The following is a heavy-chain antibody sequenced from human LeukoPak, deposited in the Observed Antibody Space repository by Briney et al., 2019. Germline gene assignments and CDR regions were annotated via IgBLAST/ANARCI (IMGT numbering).Heavy chain of an antibody. CDR3: ARDGEGYCSGGSCYNPYGMDV. J-gene: IGHJ6*02. Sequence: GGSLRLSCAASGFTFDDYGMSWVRQAPGKGLEWVSGINWNGGSTGYADSVKGRFTISRDNAKNSLYLQMNSPRAEDTALYHCARDGEGYCSGGSCYNPYGMDVWGQGTTVTVSS. V-gene: IGHV3-20*01. CDR2: INWNGGST. CDR1: GFTFDDYG. D-gene: IGHD2-15*01.